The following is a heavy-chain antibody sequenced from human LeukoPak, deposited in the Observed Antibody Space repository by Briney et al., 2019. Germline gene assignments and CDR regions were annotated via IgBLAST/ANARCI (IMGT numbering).Heavy chain of an antibody. J-gene: IGHJ3*02. CDR1: GYTFTGYY. Sequence: GASVKVSCKASGYTFTGYYMHWVRQAPGRGLEWMGWINPNSGGTNYAQKFQGWVTMTRDTSISTAYMELSRLRSDDTAVYYCARAEREDGGTAMVIAFDIWGQGTMVTVSS. CDR3: ARAEREDGGTAMVIAFDI. CDR2: INPNSGGT. D-gene: IGHD5-18*01. V-gene: IGHV1-2*04.